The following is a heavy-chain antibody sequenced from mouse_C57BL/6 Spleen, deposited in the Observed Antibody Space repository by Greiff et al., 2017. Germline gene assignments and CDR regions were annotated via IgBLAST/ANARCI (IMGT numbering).Heavy chain of an antibody. Sequence: QVQLQQPGAELVKPGASVKLSCKASGYTFTSYWMHWVKQRPGQGLEWIGMIHPNSGSTYYNEKFKSKATLTVDKSSSTAYMQLSSLTSEDSAVYYCAREEANWAYYFDYWGQGTTRTVSS. J-gene: IGHJ2*01. V-gene: IGHV1-64*01. CDR3: AREEANWAYYFDY. D-gene: IGHD4-1*01. CDR1: GYTFTSYW. CDR2: IHPNSGST.